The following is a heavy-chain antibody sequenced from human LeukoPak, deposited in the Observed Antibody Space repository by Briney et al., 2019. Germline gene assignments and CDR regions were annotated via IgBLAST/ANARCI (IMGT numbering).Heavy chain of an antibody. Sequence: ASVKVSCKASGYTFTSYYMHWVRQAPGQGLEWMGIINPSGGSTSYAQKFQGRVTMTRDTSTSTVYMELSSLRSEDTAAYYCAREWSIAAAGTDAFDIWGQGTMVTVSS. J-gene: IGHJ3*02. V-gene: IGHV1-46*01. CDR2: INPSGGST. CDR3: AREWSIAAAGTDAFDI. D-gene: IGHD6-13*01. CDR1: GYTFTSYY.